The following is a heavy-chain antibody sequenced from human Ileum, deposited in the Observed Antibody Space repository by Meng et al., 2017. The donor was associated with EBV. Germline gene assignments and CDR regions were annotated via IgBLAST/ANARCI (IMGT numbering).Heavy chain of an antibody. CDR2: IVPIFGTG. J-gene: IGHJ4*02. Sequence: GAAVKEPGSTVKFSSKASGDTSTSNAITWVRQAPGQGPEWMGGIVPIFGTGTSAQKFQDRLTITADASTSTAYMELRGLRSEDTAVYYCAISSKSGPSYYFDYWGQGTLVTVSS. CDR3: AISSKSGPSYYFDY. V-gene: IGHV1-69*01. D-gene: IGHD3-10*01. CDR1: GDTSTSNA.